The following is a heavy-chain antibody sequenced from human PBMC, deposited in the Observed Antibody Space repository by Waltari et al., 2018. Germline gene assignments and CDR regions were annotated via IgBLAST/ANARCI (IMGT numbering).Heavy chain of an antibody. Sequence: QVQLVESGGGVVQPGRSLRLSCAASGFTFSSYAMHWVRQAPGKGLEWVAVIAYDGSNKYSVDSVKVRFTISRDNSKNTLYLQMNSLRAEDTAVYYCARPRTAVAGNYFDYWGQGTLVTVSS. CDR2: IAYDGSNK. J-gene: IGHJ4*02. CDR1: GFTFSSYA. CDR3: ARPRTAVAGNYFDY. D-gene: IGHD3-10*01. V-gene: IGHV3-30*04.